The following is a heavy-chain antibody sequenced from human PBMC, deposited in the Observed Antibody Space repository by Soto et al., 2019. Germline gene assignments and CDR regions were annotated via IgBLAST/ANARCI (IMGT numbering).Heavy chain of an antibody. CDR1: GGSIRRSNW. J-gene: IGHJ4*02. Sequence: SETLSLTCAVSGGSIRRSNWWSWFRQPPGKGLEWIGEIYHSGSTNYNPSLKSRVTISVDKSKNQFSLKLSSVTAADTAVYYCAKCIKALGPIDYWGQGTLVTVS. CDR2: IYHSGST. V-gene: IGHV4-4*02. CDR3: AKCIKALGPIDY. D-gene: IGHD6-6*01.